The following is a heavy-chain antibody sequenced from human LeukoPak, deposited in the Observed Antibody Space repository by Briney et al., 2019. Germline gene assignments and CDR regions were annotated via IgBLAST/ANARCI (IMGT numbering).Heavy chain of an antibody. J-gene: IGHJ4*02. CDR1: GYTFTGYY. CDR3: ARAGASYYDFWSGYYGYLDY. CDR2: IIPIFGTA. D-gene: IGHD3-3*01. Sequence: GASVKVSCKASGYTFTGYYMHWVRQAPGQGLEWMGGIIPIFGTANYAQKFQGRVTMTRDMSTSTVYMELSSLRSEDTAVYYCARAGASYYDFWSGYYGYLDYWGQGTLVTVSS. V-gene: IGHV1-46*01.